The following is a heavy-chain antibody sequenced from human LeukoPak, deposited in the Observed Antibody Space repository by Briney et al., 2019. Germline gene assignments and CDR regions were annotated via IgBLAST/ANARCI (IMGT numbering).Heavy chain of an antibody. D-gene: IGHD3-10*01. V-gene: IGHV3-23*01. CDR1: GFIFSSYA. Sequence: GGSLRLSCAASGFIFSSYAMNWVRRAPGKGLEWVSTIVSNGNRIYYADSVKGRFTISRDNSESTLYLQMNSLRAEDTAIYYCAKDGSGSYLPNYYFDYWGQGTLVTVSS. CDR3: AKDGSGSYLPNYYFDY. CDR2: IVSNGNRI. J-gene: IGHJ4*02.